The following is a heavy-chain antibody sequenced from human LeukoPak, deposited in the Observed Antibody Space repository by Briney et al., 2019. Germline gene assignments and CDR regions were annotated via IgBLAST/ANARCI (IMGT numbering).Heavy chain of an antibody. V-gene: IGHV1-69*06. CDR3: ARGPITMVRGVIRFDY. D-gene: IGHD3-10*01. CDR2: IIPIFGTA. J-gene: IGHJ4*02. Sequence: SVKVCCKASGGTFSSYAISWVRQAPGQGLEWMGGIIPIFGTANYAQKFQGRVTITADKSTSTAYMELSSLRSEDTAVYYCARGPITMVRGVIRFDYWGQGTLVTVSS. CDR1: GGTFSSYA.